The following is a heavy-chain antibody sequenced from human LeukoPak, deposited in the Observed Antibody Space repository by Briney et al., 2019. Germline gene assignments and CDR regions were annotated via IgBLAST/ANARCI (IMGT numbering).Heavy chain of an antibody. V-gene: IGHV4-39*01. J-gene: IGHJ3*02. CDR2: IYYSGST. D-gene: IGHD3-10*01. CDR3: ARPFHITMARGVMGNAFDI. Sequence: PSETLSLTCTVSGGSISSSSYYWGWIRQPPGKGLEWIGSIYYSGSTYYNPSLKSRVTISVDTSKNQFSLKLSSVTAADTAVYYCARPFHITMARGVMGNAFDIWGQGTMVAVSS. CDR1: GGSISSSSYY.